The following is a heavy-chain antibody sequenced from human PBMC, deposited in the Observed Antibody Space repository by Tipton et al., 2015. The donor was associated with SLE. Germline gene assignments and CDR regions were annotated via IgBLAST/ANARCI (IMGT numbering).Heavy chain of an antibody. J-gene: IGHJ4*02. CDR3: ARPPSYISPSEVLFDS. Sequence: TLSLTCDVSGNDISRGTYWAWIRQPPGKGLEWIGSIFQSGSARYNPSLKSRASISVDTSKNQFSLRLTSVTAADTAVYYCARPPSYISPSEVLFDSWGQGMLVTVSS. D-gene: IGHD6-6*01. V-gene: IGHV4-38-2*01. CDR1: GNDISRGTY. CDR2: IFQSGSA.